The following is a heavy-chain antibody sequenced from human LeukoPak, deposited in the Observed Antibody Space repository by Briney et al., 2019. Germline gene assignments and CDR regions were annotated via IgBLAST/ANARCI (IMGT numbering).Heavy chain of an antibody. CDR1: GGSISSYY. D-gene: IGHD6-19*01. J-gene: IGHJ5*02. Sequence: SETLSLTCTVSGGSISSYYWSWIRQPPGKVLEWIGYIYYSGSTNYNPSLKSRVTISVDTSKNQFSLKLSSVTAADTAVYYCARFRTIAVAGGWFDPWGQGTLVTVSS. CDR2: IYYSGST. V-gene: IGHV4-59*08. CDR3: ARFRTIAVAGGWFDP.